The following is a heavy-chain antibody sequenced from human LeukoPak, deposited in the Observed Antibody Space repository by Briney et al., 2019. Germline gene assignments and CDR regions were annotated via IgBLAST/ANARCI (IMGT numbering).Heavy chain of an antibody. J-gene: IGHJ6*02. Sequence: PGGSLRLSCAASGFTLSTYSMNWLRHAPGKGLEWVSSISTSSTYIYYADSVKGRFTIYRDSAKNSLYLQMNSLRAEDTAVYYCARHEPVITLSSYYFGMDVWGPGTTVTVSS. CDR3: ARHEPVITLSSYYFGMDV. CDR1: GFTLSTYS. V-gene: IGHV3-21*01. CDR2: ISTSSTYI. D-gene: IGHD1-14*01.